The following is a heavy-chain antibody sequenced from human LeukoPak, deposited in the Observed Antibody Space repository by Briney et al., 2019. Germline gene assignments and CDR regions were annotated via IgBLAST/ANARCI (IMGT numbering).Heavy chain of an antibody. D-gene: IGHD4-23*01. CDR2: IYYSGST. J-gene: IGHJ3*02. V-gene: IGHV4-39*01. CDR3: ARHVGGAGGNDAFDI. CDR1: GGSISSSSYY. Sequence: SETLSLTCTVSGGSISSSSYYWGWIRQPPGKGLEWIGSIYYSGSTYYNPSLKSRVTISVDTSKNQFSLKLSSVTAADTAVYYCARHVGGAGGNDAFDIWGQGTMVTVSS.